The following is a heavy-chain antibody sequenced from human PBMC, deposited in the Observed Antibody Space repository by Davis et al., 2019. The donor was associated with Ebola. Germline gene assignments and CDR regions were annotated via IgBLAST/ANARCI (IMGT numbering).Heavy chain of an antibody. D-gene: IGHD3-10*01. V-gene: IGHV4-59*08. Sequence: PSETLSLTCTVSGGSISSYYWSWIRQPPGKGLEWIGYIYYSGSTNYNPSLKSRVTISVDTSKNQFSLKLSSVTAADTAVYYCARQKAVLLWFGELDYFDYWGQGTLVTVSS. CDR2: IYYSGST. CDR1: GGSISSYY. J-gene: IGHJ4*02. CDR3: ARQKAVLLWFGELDYFDY.